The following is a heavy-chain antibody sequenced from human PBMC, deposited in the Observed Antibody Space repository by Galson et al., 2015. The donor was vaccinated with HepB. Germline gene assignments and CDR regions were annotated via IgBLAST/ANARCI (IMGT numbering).Heavy chain of an antibody. V-gene: IGHV3-30*18. D-gene: IGHD6-13*01. CDR1: GFNFAHYG. J-gene: IGHJ4*02. CDR2: VSNDGSKK. CDR3: AKDGRWRSAAGDHFHH. Sequence: SLRLSCAASGFNFAHYGMHWVRQAPGKGLEWVSFVSNDGSKKYYADSVKGRFTISRDNSQNTVYLQLNSLRLEDSGFYYCAKDGRWRSAAGDHFHHWGQGALVAVSS.